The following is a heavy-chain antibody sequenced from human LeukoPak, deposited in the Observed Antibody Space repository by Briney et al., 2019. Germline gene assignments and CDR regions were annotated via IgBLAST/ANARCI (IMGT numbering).Heavy chain of an antibody. CDR2: IYGSGGT. V-gene: IGHV4-4*07. CDR3: ARDSLGITAVGNY. J-gene: IGHJ4*02. CDR1: GGPFSSYY. D-gene: IGHD6-13*01. Sequence: SETLSLTCTVSGGPFSSYYWSWLRQPAGKGLEWIGRIYGSGGTNYNPSLKSRVTMSVDTSKKQFSLKLSSVTAADAAVYYCARDSLGITAVGNYWGQRTLVTVSS.